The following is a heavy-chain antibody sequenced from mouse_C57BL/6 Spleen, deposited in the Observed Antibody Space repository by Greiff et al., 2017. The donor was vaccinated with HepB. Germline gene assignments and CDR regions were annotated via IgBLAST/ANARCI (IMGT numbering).Heavy chain of an antibody. CDR1: GYTFTDYY. J-gene: IGHJ2*01. D-gene: IGHD1-1*01. Sequence: VQLQQSGPELVKPGASVKISCKASGYTFTDYYMNWVKQSHGKSLEWIGDINPNNGGTSYNQKFKGKATLTVDKSSSTAYMELRSLTSEDSAVYYCARDSYGSTGYFDYWGQGTTLTVSS. V-gene: IGHV1-26*01. CDR3: ARDSYGSTGYFDY. CDR2: INPNNGGT.